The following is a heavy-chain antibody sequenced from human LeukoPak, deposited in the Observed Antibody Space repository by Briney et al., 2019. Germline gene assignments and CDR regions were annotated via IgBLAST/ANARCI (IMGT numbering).Heavy chain of an antibody. V-gene: IGHV3-23*01. Sequence: GGSLRPSCAASGFTFSSYAMSWVRQAPGKGLEWVSAISGSGGSTYYADSVKGRFTISRDNSKNTLYLQMNSLRAEDTAVYYCAKTLTYYYDSSGYPVHWGQGTLVTVSS. D-gene: IGHD3-22*01. CDR3: AKTLTYYYDSSGYPVH. CDR1: GFTFSSYA. J-gene: IGHJ4*02. CDR2: ISGSGGST.